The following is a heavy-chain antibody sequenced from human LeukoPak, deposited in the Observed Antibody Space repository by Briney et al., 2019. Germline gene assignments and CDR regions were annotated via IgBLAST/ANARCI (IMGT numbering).Heavy chain of an antibody. CDR1: GFTFSSYG. D-gene: IGHD4-17*01. J-gene: IGHJ4*02. CDR3: ATRYGDYREYYFDY. Sequence: PGRSLRLSCAASGFTFSSYGMHWVRQAPGKGLEWVAVISYDGSNKYYADSVKGRFTISRDNSKNTLYLQMNSLRAEDTAVYYCATRYGDYREYYFDYWGQGTLVTVSS. V-gene: IGHV3-30*03. CDR2: ISYDGSNK.